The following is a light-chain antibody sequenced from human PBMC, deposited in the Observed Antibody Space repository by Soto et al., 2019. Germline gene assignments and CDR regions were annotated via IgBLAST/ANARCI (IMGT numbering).Light chain of an antibody. Sequence: QLVLTQPPSVSGAPGQRVTIPCTGSSSNIGAGSDVHWYQHLPGAAPKVLIYNSNNRPSGVPDRFSGSKSGTSASLAITGLQSEDEADYYCQSYDSSLSGYVFGTGTKLTVL. V-gene: IGLV1-40*01. CDR2: NSN. CDR3: QSYDSSLSGYV. CDR1: SSNIGAGSD. J-gene: IGLJ1*01.